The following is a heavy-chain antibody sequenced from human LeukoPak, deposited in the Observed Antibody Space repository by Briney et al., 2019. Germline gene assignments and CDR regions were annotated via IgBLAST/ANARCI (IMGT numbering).Heavy chain of an antibody. Sequence: SETLSLTCSVSGGSINTYYWSWLRQPPGKGLEWIGYIYYSGSTNYNPSLKSRVTMSVDTSKNQISLNLTSVDAADTAVYYCAGYTSGRFFFDFWGKGALVTVSS. D-gene: IGHD3-10*01. CDR1: GGSINTYY. CDR2: IYYSGST. V-gene: IGHV4-59*01. J-gene: IGHJ4*02. CDR3: AGYTSGRFFFDF.